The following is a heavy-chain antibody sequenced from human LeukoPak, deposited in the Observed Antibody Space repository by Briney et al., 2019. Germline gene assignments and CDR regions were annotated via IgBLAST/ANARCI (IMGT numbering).Heavy chain of an antibody. CDR2: IYYSGST. Sequence: PSETLSLTCTVSGGSISSYYWSWIRQPPGKGLEWIGYIYYSGSTNYNPSLKSRVTISVDTSKNQFSLKLSSVTAADTAVYYCAREALTVTTVGHDAFDIWGQGTMVTVSS. D-gene: IGHD4-17*01. CDR3: AREALTVTTVGHDAFDI. CDR1: GGSISSYY. V-gene: IGHV4-59*01. J-gene: IGHJ3*02.